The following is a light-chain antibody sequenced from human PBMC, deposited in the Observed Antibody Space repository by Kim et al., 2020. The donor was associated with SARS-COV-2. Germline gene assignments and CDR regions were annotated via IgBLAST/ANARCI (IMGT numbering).Light chain of an antibody. CDR1: QSVTSNI. J-gene: IGKJ2*01. V-gene: IGKV3-20*01. Sequence: LSPGERAPLSCRASQSVTSNILAWFQQKPGQAPGLLIYGTSSRATGIPDRFSGSGSGTDFTLTISRLEPEDFAVYYCQQYDNSPYTFGQGTKLEI. CDR2: GTS. CDR3: QQYDNSPYT.